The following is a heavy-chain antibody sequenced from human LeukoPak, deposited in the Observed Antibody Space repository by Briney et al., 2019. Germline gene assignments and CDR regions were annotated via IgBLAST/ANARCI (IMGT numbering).Heavy chain of an antibody. J-gene: IGHJ4*02. V-gene: IGHV3-21*01. D-gene: IGHD1-26*01. CDR3: AREGGSRLVIYFDY. Sequence: GGSLRLSCAASGFTFSSYSMNWVRQAPGKGLEWVSSISSSSSYIYYADSVKGRFTIPRDNAKNSLYLQMNSLRAEDTAVYYCAREGGSRLVIYFDYWGQGTLVTVSS. CDR1: GFTFSSYS. CDR2: ISSSSSYI.